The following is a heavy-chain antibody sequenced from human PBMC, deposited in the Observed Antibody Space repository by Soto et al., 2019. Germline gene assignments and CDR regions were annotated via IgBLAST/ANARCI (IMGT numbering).Heavy chain of an antibody. CDR2: ISAYNGNT. J-gene: IGHJ4*02. CDR1: GYTFTSYG. Sequence: QVPLVQSGAEVKKPGASVKVSCKASGYTFTSYGISWVRQAPGQGLEWMGWISAYNGNTNYAQKLQGRVTMTTDTSTSTAYMELRSLRSDDTAVYYCARDPLRRAVAVFASWGHSPPFDYWGQGTLVTVSS. D-gene: IGHD6-19*01. CDR3: ARDPLRRAVAVFASWGHSPPFDY. V-gene: IGHV1-18*01.